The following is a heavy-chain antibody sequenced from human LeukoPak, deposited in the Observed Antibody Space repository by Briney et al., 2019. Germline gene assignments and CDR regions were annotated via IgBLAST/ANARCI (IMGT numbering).Heavy chain of an antibody. CDR1: GFTFSSYG. V-gene: IGHV3-7*01. J-gene: IGHJ6*03. CDR3: ARDAVTTDYYYYMDV. D-gene: IGHD4-17*01. CDR2: IKQDGSEK. Sequence: PGGSLRLSCAASGFTFSSYGMHWVCQAPGKGLEWVANIKQDGSEKYYVDSVKGRFTISRDNAKNSLYLQMNSLRAEDTAVYYCARDAVTTDYYYYMDVWGKGTTVTVSS.